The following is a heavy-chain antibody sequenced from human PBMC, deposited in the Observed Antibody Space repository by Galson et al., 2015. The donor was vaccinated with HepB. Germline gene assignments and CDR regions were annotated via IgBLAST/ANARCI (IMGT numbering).Heavy chain of an antibody. Sequence: ETLSLTCAVSGDSISSDHWWCWVRQSPGRGLERIGEIHHTGSPGYNPSLNSRVTISVEKSKNQFSLKLTSVTAADTAVYYCARGHKLGMNDAFDIWGQGTVVTVSS. CDR1: GDSISSDHW. J-gene: IGHJ3*02. D-gene: IGHD7-27*01. CDR2: IHHTGSP. CDR3: ARGHKLGMNDAFDI. V-gene: IGHV4-4*02.